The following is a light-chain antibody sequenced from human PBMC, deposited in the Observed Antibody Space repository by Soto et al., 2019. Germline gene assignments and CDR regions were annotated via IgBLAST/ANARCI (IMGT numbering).Light chain of an antibody. CDR1: QNIGNY. V-gene: IGKV1-39*01. J-gene: IGKJ1*01. Sequence: DIELTQSPSSLSSSVGDIVTITCRTSQNIGNYLNWYQQKPGKAPNLLIYASSTLQSGVPSRFSGSGSGTDFTLTISSLQPEDYATYYCQQSYRNPRTFGQGTKVDIK. CDR2: ASS. CDR3: QQSYRNPRT.